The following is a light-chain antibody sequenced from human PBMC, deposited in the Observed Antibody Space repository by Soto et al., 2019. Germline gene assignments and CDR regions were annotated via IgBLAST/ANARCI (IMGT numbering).Light chain of an antibody. Sequence: QSVLTQPPSASGTPGQRVTISCSGSSSNIGSNTVNWYQRLPGTAPKLLIFSNSQRPSGVPERFSGSKSDTSASLAISGLQSEDEADYYCATWDDSPNAWVFGGGTKLTVL. CDR3: ATWDDSPNAWV. V-gene: IGLV1-44*01. CDR1: SSNIGSNT. CDR2: SNS. J-gene: IGLJ3*02.